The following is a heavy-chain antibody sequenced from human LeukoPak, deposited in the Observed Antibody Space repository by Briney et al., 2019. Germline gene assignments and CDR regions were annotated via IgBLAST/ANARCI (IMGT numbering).Heavy chain of an antibody. CDR3: VKTSSMDY. Sequence: GGSLRPSCAASGFTFNNYGMHWVRQAPGRGLEWVTFIRFDGSNKYYADSVKGRFTISRDNSKNTLYLQMNSLRAEDTAMYYCVKTSSMDYWGQGTLVTVSS. J-gene: IGHJ4*02. D-gene: IGHD2/OR15-2a*01. CDR1: GFTFNNYG. V-gene: IGHV3-30*02. CDR2: IRFDGSNK.